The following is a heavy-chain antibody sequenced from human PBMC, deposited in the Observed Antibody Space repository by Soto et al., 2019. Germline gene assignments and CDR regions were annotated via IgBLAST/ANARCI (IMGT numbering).Heavy chain of an antibody. D-gene: IGHD3-10*01. J-gene: IGHJ4*02. CDR2: IYYSGST. Sequence: TLSLTFPLSCRAKSSGGYYSSCNRQHPRLGLEWIGYIYYSGSTYYNPSLKSRVTISVDTSKNQFSLKLSSVTAADTAVYYCARGVYYYGSGSPKYYLDYWGQGTQVTVS. V-gene: IGHV4-31*03. CDR3: ARGVYYYGSGSPKYYLDY. CDR1: CRAKSSGGYY.